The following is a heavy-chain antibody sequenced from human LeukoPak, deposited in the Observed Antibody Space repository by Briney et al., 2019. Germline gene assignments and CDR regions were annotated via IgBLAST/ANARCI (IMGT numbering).Heavy chain of an antibody. CDR3: TRVSIHGDSDY. V-gene: IGHV4-34*01. CDR2: INHSGST. CDR1: GGSFSGYY. Sequence: KPSETLSLTCAVYGGSFSGYYWSWIRQPPGKGLEWIGEINHSGSTNYNPSLKSRVTISVDTSKNQFSLNLSSVSAADTAVYFCTRVSIHGDSDYWGQGTLVTVSS. J-gene: IGHJ4*02. D-gene: IGHD3-16*02.